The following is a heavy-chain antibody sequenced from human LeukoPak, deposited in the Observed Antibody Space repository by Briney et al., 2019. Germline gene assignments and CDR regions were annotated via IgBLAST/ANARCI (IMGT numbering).Heavy chain of an antibody. J-gene: IGHJ4*02. V-gene: IGHV3-74*01. CDR2: IKSDGSST. CDR3: ATSRTFDY. Sequence: GESLRLSCAASGFTFSSYWMHWVRQAPGKGLVWVSRIKSDGSSTSYADSVKGRFTIPRDNAKNTVYLQMNSLRAEDTAVYYCATSRTFDYWGQGTLVTVSS. CDR1: GFTFSSYW.